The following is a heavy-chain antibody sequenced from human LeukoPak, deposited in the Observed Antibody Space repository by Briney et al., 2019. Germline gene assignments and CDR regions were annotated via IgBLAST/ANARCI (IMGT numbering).Heavy chain of an antibody. CDR1: GFTVSSKY. D-gene: IGHD3-10*01. CDR3: ASVTMVRGPHFDY. V-gene: IGHV3-53*01. CDR2: MYSGGST. J-gene: IGHJ4*02. Sequence: PGGSLRLSWAASGFTVSSKYISWVRQAPGKGLEWVSVMYSGGSTYYADSVEGRFTISRDSSKNTVYLQMSSLRAEDTAVYYCASVTMVRGPHFDYWGQGTLVTVSS.